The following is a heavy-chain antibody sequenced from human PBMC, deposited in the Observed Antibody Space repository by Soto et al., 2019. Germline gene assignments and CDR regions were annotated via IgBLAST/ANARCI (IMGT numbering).Heavy chain of an antibody. CDR1: GYRFTSYW. CDR2: IFPSDSDT. V-gene: IGHV5-51*01. J-gene: IGHJ5*02. CDR3: ARKDKSGYFNWFDP. D-gene: IGHD3-22*01. Sequence: PGESLKISCRTSGYRFTSYWIAWVRQMPGKGLEWMGIIFPSDSDTRYSPSFQGQVTISADRSTSTVFLQWASLKASDTAVYFCARKDKSGYFNWFDPWGQGTLGTV.